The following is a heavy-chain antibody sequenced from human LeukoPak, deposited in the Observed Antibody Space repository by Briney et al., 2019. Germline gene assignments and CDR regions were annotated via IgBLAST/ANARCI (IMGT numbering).Heavy chain of an antibody. D-gene: IGHD3-16*01. CDR3: AKEGTLPLGFWDNFDY. CDR1: ALTLSSYS. V-gene: IGHV3-23*01. Sequence: GGSLRLSCAASALTLSSYSMSWVSHPPGKGLEWVSAISGSGGSTYYADSVKGRFTISRDNSKNTLYLQMNSLRAEDTAVYYCAKEGTLPLGFWDNFDYWGQGTLVTVPS. J-gene: IGHJ4*02. CDR2: ISGSGGST.